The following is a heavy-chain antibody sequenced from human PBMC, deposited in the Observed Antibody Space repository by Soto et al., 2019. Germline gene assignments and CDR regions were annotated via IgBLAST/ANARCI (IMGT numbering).Heavy chain of an antibody. CDR1: GYTPTELS. J-gene: IGHJ4*02. Sequence: ASVKVSCKVSGYTPTELSMHWVRQAPGKGLEWMGGFDPEDGETIYAQKFQGRVTMTEDTSTDTAYMELSSLRSEDTAVYYCARLPATLATSLFDYRGQGTPVTVSS. CDR3: ARLPATLATSLFDY. D-gene: IGHD5-12*01. CDR2: FDPEDGET. V-gene: IGHV1-24*01.